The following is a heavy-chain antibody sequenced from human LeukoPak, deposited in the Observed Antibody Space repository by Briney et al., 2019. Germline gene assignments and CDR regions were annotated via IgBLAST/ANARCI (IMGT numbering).Heavy chain of an antibody. J-gene: IGHJ3*02. Sequence: GRSLRLSCAASGFTFSSYAMHWVRQAPGKGLEWVAVISYDGSNQYYADSVKGRFTISRDNAKNSLYLQMNSLRAEDTAVYYCARAPSYYDFWSGYYTTRGAFDIWGQGTMVTVSS. CDR2: ISYDGSNQ. CDR3: ARAPSYYDFWSGYYTTRGAFDI. D-gene: IGHD3-3*01. V-gene: IGHV3-30-3*01. CDR1: GFTFSSYA.